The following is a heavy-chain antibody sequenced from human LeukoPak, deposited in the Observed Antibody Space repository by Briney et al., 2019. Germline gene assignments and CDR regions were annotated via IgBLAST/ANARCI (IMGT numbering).Heavy chain of an antibody. CDR2: INPNSGGT. CDR3: ARDRTGAFLEWLFN. Sequence: ASVKVSCKASGYTFTSYAMNWVRQAPGQGLEWMGWINPNSGGTNYAQKFQGRVTMTRDTSISTAYMELSRLRSDDTAVYYCARDRTGAFLEWLFNWGQGTLVTVSS. J-gene: IGHJ4*02. V-gene: IGHV1-2*02. D-gene: IGHD3-3*01. CDR1: GYTFTSYA.